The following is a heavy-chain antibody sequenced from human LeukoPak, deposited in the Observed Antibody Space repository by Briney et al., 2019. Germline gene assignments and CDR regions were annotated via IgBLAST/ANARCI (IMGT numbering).Heavy chain of an antibody. V-gene: IGHV4-38-2*02. CDR1: GYSISSGYY. CDR2: LYHSGST. CDR3: ARGALLWFGDRMEYYFDY. D-gene: IGHD3-10*01. Sequence: SETLSLTCTVSGYSISSGYYWGWIRQPPGKGLEWIGSLYHSGSTYYNPSLKSRVTISVDTSKNQFFLKLSSMTAADTAVYYCARGALLWFGDRMEYYFDYWGQGTLLTVSS. J-gene: IGHJ4*02.